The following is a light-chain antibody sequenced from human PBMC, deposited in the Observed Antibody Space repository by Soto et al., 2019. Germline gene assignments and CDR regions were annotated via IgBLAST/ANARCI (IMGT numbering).Light chain of an antibody. J-gene: IGKJ1*01. CDR1: QSVTTNY. Sequence: IVLTQSPGTLSLSPGERATLSCRANQSVTTNYLAWYQQKPGQAPRLLIYGASSRATAIPDRFSGSGSGTEFSLTISRLEPEDFAVYYYQKYGSARTFGQGTKVEI. V-gene: IGKV3-20*01. CDR2: GAS. CDR3: QKYGSART.